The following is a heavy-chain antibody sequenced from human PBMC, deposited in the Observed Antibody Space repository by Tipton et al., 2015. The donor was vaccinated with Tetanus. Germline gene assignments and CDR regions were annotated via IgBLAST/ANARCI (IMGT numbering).Heavy chain of an antibody. CDR3: ARSHGSGVLLWFAS. V-gene: IGHV4-30-2*06. D-gene: IGHD3-10*01. CDR2: IFHTGGT. Sequence: TLSLTCTVSGGSINNGAYTWSWIRQSPGKGLEWIGYIFHTGGTYYNPSLKSRVTISVDGPKNQFSLNLKSVTAAVTAVYYCARSHGSGVLLWFASWGQGTLVTVSS. CDR1: GGSINNGAYT. J-gene: IGHJ5*01.